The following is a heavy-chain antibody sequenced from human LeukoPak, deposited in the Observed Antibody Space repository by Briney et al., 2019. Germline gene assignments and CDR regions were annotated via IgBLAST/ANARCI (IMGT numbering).Heavy chain of an antibody. Sequence: ASVKVSCKASGYTFTSYDISWVRQAPGQGLEWMGWIGAYNGNTNYAQKLQDRVTMTTDTSTSTAYMELRSLRSDDTAVYYCARERTSWPYYFDYWGQGTLVTVSS. CDR1: GYTFTSYD. CDR2: IGAYNGNT. D-gene: IGHD1-7*01. V-gene: IGHV1-18*01. J-gene: IGHJ4*02. CDR3: ARERTSWPYYFDY.